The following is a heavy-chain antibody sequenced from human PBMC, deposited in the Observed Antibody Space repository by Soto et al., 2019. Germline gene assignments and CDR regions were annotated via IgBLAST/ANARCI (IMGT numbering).Heavy chain of an antibody. D-gene: IGHD6-19*01. J-gene: IGHJ4*02. CDR3: ARRGAVTVSTFDY. CDR2: IFYSGST. V-gene: IGHV4-39*01. CDR1: GGSISSSSYY. Sequence: SSETLSLTCTVSGGSISSSSYYWGWIRQPPGKGLEWIGTIFYSGSTYYNPSLKSRVTLSVDTSKNQFSLNLKSVTAADTAVYYCARRGAVTVSTFDYWGQGTLVTVSS.